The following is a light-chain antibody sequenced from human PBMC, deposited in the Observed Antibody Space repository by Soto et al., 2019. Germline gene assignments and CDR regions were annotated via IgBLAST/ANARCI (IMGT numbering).Light chain of an antibody. CDR1: GRDIGAYDY. CDR3: SSYTTSYFDV. Sequence: QSALTQPASVSGSPGQSITISCTGSGRDIGAYDYVSWYQQHPGKAPKLLIYGVNNRPSGVSYRFSASKSAFTASLTISGLQAEDEAHYYCSSYTTSYFDVFGPGTQLTVL. V-gene: IGLV2-14*01. CDR2: GVN. J-gene: IGLJ7*01.